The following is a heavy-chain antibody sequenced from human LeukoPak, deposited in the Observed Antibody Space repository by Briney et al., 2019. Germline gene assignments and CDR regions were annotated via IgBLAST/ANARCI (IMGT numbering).Heavy chain of an antibody. CDR2: AYISGNT. CDR3: ARGTTTLGTWNRLGLEWRSSFDV. J-gene: IGHJ3*01. D-gene: IGHD2-2*01. Sequence: SQTLSLTCTVSGGSIDNKNYYWNWIRQPAGKGLEWIGRAYISGNTYYNPSFNNRVTISLDTSKNQFSLELDSATAADTAVHYCARGTTTLGTWNRLGLEWRSSFDVWGQGTIVTVSS. CDR1: GGSIDNKNYY. V-gene: IGHV4-61*02.